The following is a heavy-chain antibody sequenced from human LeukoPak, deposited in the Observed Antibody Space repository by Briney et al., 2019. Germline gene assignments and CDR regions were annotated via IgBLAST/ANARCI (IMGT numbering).Heavy chain of an antibody. Sequence: GGSLRLSCAASGFTFSSYGMHWVRQAPGKGLEWVAVIWYDGSNKYYADSVKGRFTISRDNSKNTLYLQMNSLRAEDTAVYYCARDPGSSALYGWLDPWGQGTLVTVSS. CDR2: IWYDGSNK. J-gene: IGHJ5*02. CDR1: GFTFSSYG. V-gene: IGHV3-33*01. D-gene: IGHD6-13*01. CDR3: ARDPGSSALYGWLDP.